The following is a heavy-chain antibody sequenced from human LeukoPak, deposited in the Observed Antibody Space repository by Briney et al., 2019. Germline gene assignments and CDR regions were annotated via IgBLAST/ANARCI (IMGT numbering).Heavy chain of an antibody. Sequence: PGGSLRLSCAASGFTFSSYAMSWVRQAPGKGLEWVSAISGSGGSTYYADSVKGRFTISRDNSKNTLYLQMNSLRAEDTAEYYCARAFVAAAGPPPYCYYYYMDVWGKGTTVTVSS. CDR2: ISGSGGST. CDR1: GFTFSSYA. CDR3: ARAFVAAAGPPPYCYYYYMDV. J-gene: IGHJ6*03. V-gene: IGHV3-23*01. D-gene: IGHD6-13*01.